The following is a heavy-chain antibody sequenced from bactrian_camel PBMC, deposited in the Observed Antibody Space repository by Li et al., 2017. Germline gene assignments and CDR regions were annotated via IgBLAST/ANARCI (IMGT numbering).Heavy chain of an antibody. V-gene: IGHV3-2*01. Sequence: HVQLVESGGGSVQAGGSMRLSCVTSGGTEDGFYVAWIRQAPGKGREGVASIYTGTDRTYYADSVKGRFTISRDNAKSTLYLQINSLKAEDIGVYYCATAFQTGYWGQGTQVTVS. J-gene: IGHJ6*01. CDR1: GGTEDGFY. CDR3: ATAFQTGY. CDR2: IYTGTDRT.